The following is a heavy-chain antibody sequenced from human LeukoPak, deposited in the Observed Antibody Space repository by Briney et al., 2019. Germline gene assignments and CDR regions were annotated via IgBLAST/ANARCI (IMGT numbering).Heavy chain of an antibody. V-gene: IGHV4-39*01. Sequence: SETLSLTCTVSGGSISSSSYYWGWIRQPPGTGLEWIGSIYYSGSTYYNPSLKSRVTISVDTSKNQFSLKLSSVTAADTAVYYCARRDWRWEWFSYWGQGTLVTVSS. J-gene: IGHJ4*02. CDR1: GGSISSSSYY. CDR3: ARRDWRWEWFSY. D-gene: IGHD3-3*01. CDR2: IYYSGST.